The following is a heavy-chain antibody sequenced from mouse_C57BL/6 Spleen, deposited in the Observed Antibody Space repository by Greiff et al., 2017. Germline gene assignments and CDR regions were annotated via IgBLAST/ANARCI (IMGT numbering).Heavy chain of an antibody. Sequence: VQLQQSGAELARPGASVKMSCKASGYTFTSYTMHWVKQRPGQGLAWIGYINPSSGYTKYNQKFKDKATLTADKSSSTAYMQPSSLTSEDSAVYYGARWDDGYLFYAMDYWGQGTSVTVSS. CDR3: ARWDDGYLFYAMDY. V-gene: IGHV1-4*01. CDR2: INPSSGYT. J-gene: IGHJ4*01. CDR1: GYTFTSYT. D-gene: IGHD2-3*01.